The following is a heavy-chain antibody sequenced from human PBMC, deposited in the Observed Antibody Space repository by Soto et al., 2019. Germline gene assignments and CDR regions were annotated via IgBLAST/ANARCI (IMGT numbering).Heavy chain of an antibody. V-gene: IGHV2-5*02. D-gene: IGHD3-9*01. CDR2: IYWDDDT. Sequence: QITLKEYGPTLVKPTQTLTLTCTFSGFSLITSGVGVGWIRQPPGKALEWLALIYWDDDTRYSPSLKSRLTMDTFTTKIRGVHTITNIDPVDTLTYYCAQMSFTQTEIFQYWGQGPLVTVSS. CDR1: GFSLITSGVG. J-gene: IGHJ4*02. CDR3: AQMSFTQTEIFQY.